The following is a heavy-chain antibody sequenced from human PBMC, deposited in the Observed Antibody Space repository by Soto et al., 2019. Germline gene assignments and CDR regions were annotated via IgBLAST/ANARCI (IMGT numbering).Heavy chain of an antibody. Sequence: QVQLVQSGAEVKKPGASVKVSCKASGYTFTSYGISWVRQAPGQGLEWMGWISAYNGNTNYAQKLQGRVTMTTDTSTCTAYMELRSLRSDDTAVYYCARVTLRFLEWSPSYAPDFDYWGQGTLVTVSS. V-gene: IGHV1-18*01. CDR3: ARVTLRFLEWSPSYAPDFDY. J-gene: IGHJ4*02. CDR2: ISAYNGNT. CDR1: GYTFTSYG. D-gene: IGHD3-3*01.